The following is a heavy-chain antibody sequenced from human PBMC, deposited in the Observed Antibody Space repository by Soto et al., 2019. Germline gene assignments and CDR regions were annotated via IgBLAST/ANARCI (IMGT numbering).Heavy chain of an antibody. CDR1: GGTFSSYA. V-gene: IGHV1-69*06. Sequence: QVQLVQSGAEVKKPGSSVKVSCKASGGTFSSYAISWVRQAPGQGLEWMGGIIPIFGTANYAQKFQGRVTITADKSTSTAYMELSSLRSEDTAVYYCARDLGYCSSTSCRDPSVYYYYYGMDVWGQGTTVTVSS. J-gene: IGHJ6*02. CDR3: ARDLGYCSSTSCRDPSVYYYYYGMDV. D-gene: IGHD2-2*01. CDR2: IIPIFGTA.